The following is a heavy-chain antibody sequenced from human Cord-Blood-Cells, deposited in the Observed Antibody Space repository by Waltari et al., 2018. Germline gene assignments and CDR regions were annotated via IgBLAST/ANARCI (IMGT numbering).Heavy chain of an antibody. D-gene: IGHD6-13*01. CDR3: ARRSIAAAGTDY. J-gene: IGHJ4*02. CDR2: IYYSGST. CDR1: GGSISSSSYY. V-gene: IGHV4-39*01. Sequence: SGPGLVKPSETLSLTCTVSGGSISSSSYYWGWIRQPPGKGLEWIGSIYYSGSTYYNPSLKSRVTISVDTSKNQFSLKLRSVTAADTAVYYCARRSIAAAGTDYWGQGTLVTVSS.